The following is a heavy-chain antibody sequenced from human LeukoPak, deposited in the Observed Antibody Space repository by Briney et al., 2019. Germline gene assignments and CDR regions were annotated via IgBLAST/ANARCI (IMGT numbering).Heavy chain of an antibody. CDR3: ARAPFTYDSSGDSFDI. CDR1: GFTFGSYA. J-gene: IGHJ3*02. D-gene: IGHD3-22*01. CDR2: ISGSGGST. V-gene: IGHV3-23*01. Sequence: PGGSLRLSCAASGFTFGSYAMSWVRQAPGKGLEWVTAISGSGGSTYYADSVKGRFTVSRDNSKNTLYLQMNSLRAEDTAVYYCARAPFTYDSSGDSFDIWGQGTMVTVSS.